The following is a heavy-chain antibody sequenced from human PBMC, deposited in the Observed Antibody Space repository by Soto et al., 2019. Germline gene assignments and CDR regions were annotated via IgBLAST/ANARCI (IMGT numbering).Heavy chain of an antibody. V-gene: IGHV1-18*01. Sequence: QVQLVQSGAEVKKPGASVKVSCKASGYTFTSYGISWVRQGPGQGLEWMGWIRAYNGNTNYAQKLQGRVTMTTDTSTSTAYVELRSLRSDDTAVYYCAREDPDYGFDYWGQGTLVTVSS. J-gene: IGHJ4*02. CDR3: AREDPDYGFDY. CDR2: IRAYNGNT. D-gene: IGHD4-17*01. CDR1: GYTFTSYG.